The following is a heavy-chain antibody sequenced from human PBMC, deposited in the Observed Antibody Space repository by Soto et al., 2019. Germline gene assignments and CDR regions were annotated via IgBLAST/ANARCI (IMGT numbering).Heavy chain of an antibody. CDR3: ARDQWFGDPQRFYYCMDV. CDR1: GGSISSGGYY. J-gene: IGHJ6*01. D-gene: IGHD3-10*01. V-gene: IGHV4-31*03. Sequence: TLSLTCTVSGGSISSGGYYWSWIRQHPGKGLEWIGYIYYSGSTYYNPSLKSRVTISVDTSKNQFSLKLSSVTAADTAVYYCARDQWFGDPQRFYYCMDVCRQGTTVTVPS. CDR2: IYYSGST.